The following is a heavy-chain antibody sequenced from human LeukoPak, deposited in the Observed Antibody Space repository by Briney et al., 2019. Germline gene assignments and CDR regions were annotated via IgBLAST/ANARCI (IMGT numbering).Heavy chain of an antibody. J-gene: IGHJ5*02. CDR3: ARADCSSTSCYSGGYWFDP. Sequence: GASVKVSCKASGYTFTDYYIHWVRQAPGQGLVWMGLIHPNNGDTYFAQKFRGRVTMTRDTSISTAYMELSRLRSDDTAVYYCARADCSSTSCYSGGYWFDPWGQGTLVTVSS. D-gene: IGHD2-2*01. CDR1: GYTFTDYY. V-gene: IGHV1-2*06. CDR2: IHPNNGDT.